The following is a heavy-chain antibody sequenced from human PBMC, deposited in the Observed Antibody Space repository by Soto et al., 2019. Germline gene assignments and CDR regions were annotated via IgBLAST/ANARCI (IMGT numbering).Heavy chain of an antibody. V-gene: IGHV1-69*01. Sequence: QVQLVQSGAEVKKPGSSVKVSCKASGGTFSSYAISWVRQAPGQGLEWMGGIIPIFGTANYAQKFQGRVTITADESTSTAYMELSSLRSEDTAVYYCARADYYDSSCYYYGAFDIWGQGTMVTVSS. CDR3: ARADYYDSSCYYYGAFDI. D-gene: IGHD3-22*01. CDR1: GGTFSSYA. CDR2: IIPIFGTA. J-gene: IGHJ3*02.